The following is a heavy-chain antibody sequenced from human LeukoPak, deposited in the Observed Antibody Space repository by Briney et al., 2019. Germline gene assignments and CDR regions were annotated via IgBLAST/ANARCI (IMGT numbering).Heavy chain of an antibody. CDR1: GGSFTGYY. Sequence: PSETLSLTCAVYGGSFTGYYWNWIRHPPGKGLEWIGEINHSGSTNYNPSLKSRVTISVDTSKNQFSLKLSSVTAADTAVYYCARGVRGYGGNLWGQGTLVTVSS. CDR3: ARGVRGYGGNL. J-gene: IGHJ5*02. CDR2: INHSGST. D-gene: IGHD4-23*01. V-gene: IGHV4-34*01.